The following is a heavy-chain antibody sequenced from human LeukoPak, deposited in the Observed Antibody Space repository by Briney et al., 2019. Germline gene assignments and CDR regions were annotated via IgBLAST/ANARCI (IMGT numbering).Heavy chain of an antibody. J-gene: IGHJ4*02. V-gene: IGHV4-59*01. D-gene: IGHD4-17*01. CDR1: GGSIGVYY. CDR3: ARESHGDYVDY. CDR2: IYSNGRT. Sequence: PSETLSLTCTVFGGSIGVYYWTWIRQPPGKDLEWIGYIYSNGRTDYNPSLKSRVTISVDTSKNQFSLKLGSVTAADTAVYYCARESHGDYVDYWGQGTLVTVSS.